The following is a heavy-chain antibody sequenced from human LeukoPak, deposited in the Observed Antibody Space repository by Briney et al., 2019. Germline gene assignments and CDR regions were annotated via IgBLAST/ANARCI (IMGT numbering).Heavy chain of an antibody. D-gene: IGHD3-16*01. CDR2: IYYSGST. CDR3: ARDPTSGWFDP. V-gene: IGHV4-59*01. J-gene: IGHJ5*02. Sequence: SETLSLTCTVPGGSLSSYYWSWIRQPPGKGLEWIGHIYYSGSTNYNPSLKSRVTISVDTSKNQFSLKLSSVTAADTAVYYCARDPTSGWFDPWGQGTLVTVSS. CDR1: GGSLSSYY.